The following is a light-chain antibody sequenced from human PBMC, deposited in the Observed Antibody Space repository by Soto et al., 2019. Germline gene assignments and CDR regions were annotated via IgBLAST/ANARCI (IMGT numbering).Light chain of an antibody. V-gene: IGKV3-15*01. CDR1: QSVSSN. J-gene: IGKJ5*01. Sequence: IMVKHSPGSVCLSHLEIACLSCTSSQSVSSNLAWYQQTPGQAPRLLIYGASTRATGIPARFSGSGSGTEFTLTISILQSEDFAVYYCQQYNNGPPITFAQGTRLEIK. CDR2: GAS. CDR3: QQYNNGPPIT.